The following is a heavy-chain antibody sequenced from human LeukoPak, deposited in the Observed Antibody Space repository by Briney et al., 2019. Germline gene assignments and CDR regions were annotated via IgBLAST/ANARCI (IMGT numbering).Heavy chain of an antibody. CDR1: GFTISNAW. Sequence: NPGGSLRLSCAASGFTISNAWMSWVRQAPGKGLEWVGRIKSKTDGGTTDYAAPVRGRFTISRDDSKNTLYLQMNSLKIEDTAVYYCATSPDYYDFWSGRALLFDYWGQGTLVTVSS. J-gene: IGHJ4*02. CDR2: IKSKTDGGTT. CDR3: ATSPDYYDFWSGRALLFDY. V-gene: IGHV3-15*01. D-gene: IGHD3-3*01.